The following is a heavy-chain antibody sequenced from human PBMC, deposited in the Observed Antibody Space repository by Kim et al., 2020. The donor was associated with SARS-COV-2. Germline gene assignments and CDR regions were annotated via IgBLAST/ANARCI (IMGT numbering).Heavy chain of an antibody. J-gene: IGHJ4*01. V-gene: IGHV4-39*01. CDR3: ARQDVSFWFRELSDAAAGMASCDY. CDR2: IYYSGNT. Sequence: SETLSLTCTVSGGSVSDRPYYWGWIRQPPGKGLEWIGSIYYSGNTYHNPSLKSRLTISVDTSKNQFSLKLTSVTAADTAAYFCARQDVSFWFRELSDAAAGMASCDYWGRGTLVTVST. D-gene: IGHD3-10*01. CDR1: GGSVSDRPYY.